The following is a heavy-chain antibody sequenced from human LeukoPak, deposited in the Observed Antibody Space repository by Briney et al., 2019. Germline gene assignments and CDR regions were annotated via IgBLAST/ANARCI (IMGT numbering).Heavy chain of an antibody. J-gene: IGHJ4*02. D-gene: IGHD6-6*01. V-gene: IGHV5-51*01. CDR3: ARTADLIEYSSSPWLGRVLDY. Sequence: GESLKISCKGSGYSFTSYWIGWVRQLPGKGLVWMGIIYPGDSDTRYSPSFQGQVTISADKSISTAYLQWSSLKASDTAMYYCARTADLIEYSSSPWLGRVLDYWGQGTLVTVSS. CDR1: GYSFTSYW. CDR2: IYPGDSDT.